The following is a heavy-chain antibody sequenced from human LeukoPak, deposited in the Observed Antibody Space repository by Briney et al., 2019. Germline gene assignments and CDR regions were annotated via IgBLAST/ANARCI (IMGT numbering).Heavy chain of an antibody. J-gene: IGHJ4*02. Sequence: KAGGSLRLSCAASGFTFSSYSMNWVRQAPGKGLEWVSSISSSSSYVYYADSVKGRFTISRDNAKNSLYLQMNSLRAEDTAVYYCARGDYDYAYFDYWGQGTLVTVSS. CDR2: ISSSSSYV. V-gene: IGHV3-21*01. D-gene: IGHD3-16*01. CDR1: GFTFSSYS. CDR3: ARGDYDYAYFDY.